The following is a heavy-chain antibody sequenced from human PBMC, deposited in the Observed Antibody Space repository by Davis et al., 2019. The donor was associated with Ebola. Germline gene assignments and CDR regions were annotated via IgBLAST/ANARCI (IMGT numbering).Heavy chain of an antibody. CDR1: GNSVSTNSAA. CDR3: ARGWFRSGMDV. J-gene: IGHJ6*02. CDR2: TYYNSKWYN. D-gene: IGHD6-19*01. V-gene: IGHV6-1*01. Sequence: HSQTLSLTCAISGNSVSTNSAARNWIRQSPSRGLEWLGRTYYNSKWYNDYAESVKSRITINPDTSKNQFSLQLNSVTPEDTAVYYCARGWFRSGMDVWGQGTTVTVSS.